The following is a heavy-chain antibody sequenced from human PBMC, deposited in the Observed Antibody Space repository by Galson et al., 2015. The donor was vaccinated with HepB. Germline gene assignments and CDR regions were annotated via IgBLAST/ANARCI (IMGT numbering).Heavy chain of an antibody. Sequence: SLRLSCAASGFSFDDYAMHWVRHVPGKGLEWVSGINWNSGGVDYADAVKGRFTISRDNAKKSLFLQMNSLTGDDTAVYYCAKGREILTAYNSFDHWGQGALVTVSS. CDR1: GFSFDDYA. CDR2: INWNSGGV. CDR3: AKGREILTAYNSFDH. D-gene: IGHD3-9*01. V-gene: IGHV3-9*01. J-gene: IGHJ4*02.